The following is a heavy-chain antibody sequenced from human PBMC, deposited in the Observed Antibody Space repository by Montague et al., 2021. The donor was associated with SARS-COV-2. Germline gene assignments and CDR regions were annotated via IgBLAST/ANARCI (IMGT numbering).Heavy chain of an antibody. CDR3: AHRGGLGAI. D-gene: IGHD3-10*01. J-gene: IGHJ1*01. CDR2: INHRGSS. V-gene: IGHV4-34*01. Sequence: SETLSLTCAVSGASFSGHYWNWIRQSPGKGLEWIGEINHRGSSNSNPALKSRVTISVDTSKNQFSLNLSSVTAADTAVYYCAHRGGLGAIWGQGTLVTVSS. CDR1: GASFSGHY.